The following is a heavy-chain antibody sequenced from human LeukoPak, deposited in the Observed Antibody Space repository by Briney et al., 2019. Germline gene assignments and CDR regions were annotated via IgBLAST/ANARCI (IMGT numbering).Heavy chain of an antibody. Sequence: SETLSLTCTVSGGSLRSYYWRWIRQPPGKGLEWIGYIYYSGSTNYNPSLKSRVTISVDTSKNQFSLKLSSVTAADTAVYYCARYVWGSYPTFEDYWGQGTLVTVSS. CDR3: ARYVWGSYPTFEDY. CDR1: GGSLRSYY. J-gene: IGHJ4*02. V-gene: IGHV4-59*01. D-gene: IGHD3-16*02. CDR2: IYYSGST.